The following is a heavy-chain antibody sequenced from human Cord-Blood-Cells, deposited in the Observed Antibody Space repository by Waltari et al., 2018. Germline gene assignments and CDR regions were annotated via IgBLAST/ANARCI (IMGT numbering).Heavy chain of an antibody. CDR2: INDSGGT. CDR3: ARSAAMGVIDY. V-gene: IGHV4-34*01. D-gene: IGHD2-2*01. CDR1: GGSFSGYY. Sequence: QLQLQQWGAGLLKPSETLSLTCAVYGGSFSGYYWSWIRQPPGRGLEWIGEINDSGGTNYNPSLKSRVTISVETSKNQFCLRPGSVTAADTAVDDWARSAAMGVIDYWGQGTLVTVSS. J-gene: IGHJ4*02.